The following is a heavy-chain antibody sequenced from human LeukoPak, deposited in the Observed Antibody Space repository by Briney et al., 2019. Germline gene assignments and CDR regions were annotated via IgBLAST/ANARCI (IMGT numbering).Heavy chain of an antibody. CDR2: ITPDGSQK. CDR1: GFTFVTYY. CDR3: ARARGPNY. Sequence: PAGGSLRLSCTASSGFTFVTYYMTWVRQAPGKGLEWVANITPDGSQKKYVDSVQGRFIISRDNAKNSLYLQMNSLRVEDTAVYYCARARGPNYWGQGTLVTVSS. J-gene: IGHJ4*02. V-gene: IGHV3-7*01.